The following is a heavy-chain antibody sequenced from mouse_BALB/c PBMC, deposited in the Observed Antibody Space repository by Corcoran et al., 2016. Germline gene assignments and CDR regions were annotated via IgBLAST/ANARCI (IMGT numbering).Heavy chain of an antibody. V-gene: IGHV9-3-1*01. D-gene: IGHD2-3*01. Sequence: QIQLVQSGPELKKPGETVKISCKASGYTFTNYGMNWVKQAPGKGLKWMGWINTYTGEPTYADDFKGRFAFSLETSASNAYLQINNLKNEDPAPYFGARWLLPGVDYWGQGTSVTVSS. CDR2: INTYTGEP. CDR1: GYTFTNYG. CDR3: ARWLLPGVDY. J-gene: IGHJ4*01.